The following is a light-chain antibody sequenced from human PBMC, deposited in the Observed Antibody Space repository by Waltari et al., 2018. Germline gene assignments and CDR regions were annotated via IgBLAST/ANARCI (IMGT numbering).Light chain of an antibody. CDR3: MHGLQGPGT. CDR1: QSLLQNNGYNF. V-gene: IGKV2-28*01. Sequence: EIVLTQSLPILPVTPAEPTSISCRSSQSLLQNNGYNFVYWYVQKPGQSPQLLFYVAYSRNVGVLGRVRGQGSGADVKLNMSRVRGGDAGLYYGMHGLQGPGTFGQGTKVEVK. J-gene: IGKJ1*01. CDR2: VAY.